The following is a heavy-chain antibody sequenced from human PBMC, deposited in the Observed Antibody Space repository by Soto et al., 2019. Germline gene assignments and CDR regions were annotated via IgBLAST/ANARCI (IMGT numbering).Heavy chain of an antibody. Sequence: SLRLSCAASGFTFSSNYMSWVRQAPGRGLEWVSVISGSGGSTHYADSVKGRSTISRDNSKNTLYLQVNSLRAEDTAVYYCAKEADISGYHPDYWGQGTQVTVSS. J-gene: IGHJ4*02. D-gene: IGHD3-22*01. CDR3: AKEADISGYHPDY. CDR1: GFTFSSNY. V-gene: IGHV3-23*01. CDR2: ISGSGGST.